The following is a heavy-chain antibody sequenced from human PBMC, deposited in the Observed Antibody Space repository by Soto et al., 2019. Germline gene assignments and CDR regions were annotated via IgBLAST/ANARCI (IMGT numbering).Heavy chain of an antibody. CDR3: ALGYYDSSGYYFRRGFDY. D-gene: IGHD3-22*01. V-gene: IGHV1-69*01. CDR1: GGTFSSYA. Sequence: QVQLMQSGAEVKKPGSSVKVSCKASGGTFSSYAISWVRQAPGQGLEWMGGIIPIFGTANYAQKFQGRVTITADESTSTAYMELSSLRSEDTAVYYCALGYYDSSGYYFRRGFDYWGQGTLVTVSS. J-gene: IGHJ4*02. CDR2: IIPIFGTA.